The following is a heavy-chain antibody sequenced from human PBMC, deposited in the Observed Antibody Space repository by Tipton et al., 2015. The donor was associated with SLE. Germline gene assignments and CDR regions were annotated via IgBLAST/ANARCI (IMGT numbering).Heavy chain of an antibody. CDR2: IYYSGST. V-gene: IGHV4-61*02. CDR3: ARVQAYEGFDP. D-gene: IGHD3-16*01. Sequence: TLSLTCTLSGGSISSGSYFWTWIRQPARKGLEWLGRIYYSGSTYYNPSLKSRVTISVDASKNQFSLKLSSVTAADTAVYYCARVQAYEGFDPWGQGTLVTVSS. J-gene: IGHJ5*02. CDR1: GGSISSGSYF.